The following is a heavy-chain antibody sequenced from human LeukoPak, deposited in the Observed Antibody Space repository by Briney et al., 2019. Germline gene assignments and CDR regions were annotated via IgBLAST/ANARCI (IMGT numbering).Heavy chain of an antibody. CDR3: AKKIGVGATSLYFDY. Sequence: GGSLRLSCAASGFTFSSYAMSWVRQAPGKGLEWLSAISGSGGSTYYADSVKGRFTISRDNSENTLYLQMNSLRAEDTAVYYCAKKIGVGATSLYFDYWGQGTLVTVSS. CDR1: GFTFSSYA. D-gene: IGHD1-26*01. CDR2: ISGSGGST. J-gene: IGHJ4*02. V-gene: IGHV3-23*01.